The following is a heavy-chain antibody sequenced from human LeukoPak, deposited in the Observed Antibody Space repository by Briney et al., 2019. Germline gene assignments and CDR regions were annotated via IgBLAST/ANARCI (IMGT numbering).Heavy chain of an antibody. CDR1: GFAFSHYG. Sequence: HPGGSLRLSCAASGFAFSHYGMHWVRQAPGKGLEWVAVIRSDGNNKFYVDAVRGRLTVSRDNSKNTLHLQLNSLRAEDTAVYYCAKERGPYDAFDIWGRGTMVTVSS. V-gene: IGHV3-30*02. J-gene: IGHJ3*02. CDR3: AKERGPYDAFDI. CDR2: IRSDGNNK.